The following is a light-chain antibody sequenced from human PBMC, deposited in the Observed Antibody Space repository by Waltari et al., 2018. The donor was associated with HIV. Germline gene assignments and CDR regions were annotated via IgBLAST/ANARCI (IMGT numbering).Light chain of an antibody. V-gene: IGLV1-44*01. CDR1: SSNIGSNT. CDR2: CNN. J-gene: IGLJ2*01. Sequence: QSVLTQPPSASGTPGQRVTLSCSGSSSNIGSNTVNWYQQLPGTAPKLLIYCNNQRPAGVPDLFSGSKSGTSAYLAISGLQSEDEADYYCAAWDDSLNGLVFGGGTKLTVL. CDR3: AAWDDSLNGLV.